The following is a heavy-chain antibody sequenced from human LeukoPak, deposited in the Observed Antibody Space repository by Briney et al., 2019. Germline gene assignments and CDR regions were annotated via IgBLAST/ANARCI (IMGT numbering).Heavy chain of an antibody. V-gene: IGHV3-23*01. CDR1: GFTFSSYA. CDR3: AKLGTRLPVWYYFDY. Sequence: GGSLRLSCAASGFTFSSYAMSWLPQAPGKGLEWVSSISGSGGSTYYADSVKGRFTISRDNSKNTLYLQMNSLRAEDTAVYYCAKLGTRLPVWYYFDYWGQGTLVTVSS. J-gene: IGHJ4*02. D-gene: IGHD2-2*01. CDR2: ISGSGGST.